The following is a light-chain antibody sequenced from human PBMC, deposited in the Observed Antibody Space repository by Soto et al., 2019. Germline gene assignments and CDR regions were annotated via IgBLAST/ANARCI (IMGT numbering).Light chain of an antibody. CDR1: QSVSSN. CDR2: GAS. J-gene: IGKJ1*01. Sequence: EIVMTQSPATLSVSPGERATLSCRASQSVSSNLAWYQQKPGQAPRLLIYGASTRATGISARFSGSGSGTEFTLTISSLQSEELEVYYCQQYNYWQWKFGKGTKVDI. V-gene: IGKV3-15*01. CDR3: QQYNYWQWK.